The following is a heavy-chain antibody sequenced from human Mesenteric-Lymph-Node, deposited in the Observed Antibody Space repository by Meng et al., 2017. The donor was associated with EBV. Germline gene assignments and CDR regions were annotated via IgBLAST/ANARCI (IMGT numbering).Heavy chain of an antibody. CDR2: ITSADGTT. J-gene: IGHJ4*02. Sequence: EVQLLESGGGLVQPGGSLSLSCAASGFTFTSYAMTWVRQAPGKGLEWVSAITSADGTTYYADAVMGRFTISRDNSKSTLFLQMNSLRAEDTATYYCAKYRTTGTSTQFDYWGQGTLVTVSS. CDR3: AKYRTTGTSTQFDY. CDR1: GFTFTSYA. D-gene: IGHD1-1*01. V-gene: IGHV3-23*01.